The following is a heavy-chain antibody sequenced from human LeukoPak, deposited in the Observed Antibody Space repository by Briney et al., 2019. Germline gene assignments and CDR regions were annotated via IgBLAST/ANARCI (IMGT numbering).Heavy chain of an antibody. CDR1: GGTFSSYA. CDR3: ARVMYNWFDP. CDR2: IIPIFGTA. D-gene: IGHD2-8*01. V-gene: IGHV1-69*13. Sequence: GASVKVSCKASGGTFSSYAISWVRQAPGQGLEWMGGIIPIFGTANYAQKFQGRVTITADESTSTAYMELSSLRSEDTAVYYCARVMYNWFDPWGQGTLVTVSS. J-gene: IGHJ5*02.